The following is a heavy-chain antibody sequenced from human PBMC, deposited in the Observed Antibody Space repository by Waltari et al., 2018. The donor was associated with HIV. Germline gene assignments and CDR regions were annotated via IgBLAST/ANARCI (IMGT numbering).Heavy chain of an antibody. Sequence: QVQLVQSGAEVKKPGASVKVSCKASGYTFTGYYMHWVRQAPGQGLEGMGRINPNRGGTNYAQKFQGRVTMTRDTSISTAYMELSRLRSDDTAVYYCARDLGWDRGGVDYWGQGTLVTVSS. J-gene: IGHJ4*02. CDR2: INPNRGGT. CDR3: ARDLGWDRGGVDY. D-gene: IGHD3-16*01. CDR1: GYTFTGYY. V-gene: IGHV1-2*06.